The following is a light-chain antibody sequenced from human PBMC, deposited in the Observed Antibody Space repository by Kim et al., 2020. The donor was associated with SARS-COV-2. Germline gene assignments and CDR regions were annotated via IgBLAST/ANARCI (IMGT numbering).Light chain of an antibody. CDR3: QQYNNWRT. Sequence: EIVMTQSPATLSVSPGERATLSCRASQSVSSNLAWYQQKPGQAPRLLIYGASTRGTGIPARFSGSGSGTEFTLTISSLQSEDFALYYCQQYNNWRTFGQGTKVDIK. CDR1: QSVSSN. CDR2: GAS. J-gene: IGKJ1*01. V-gene: IGKV3-15*01.